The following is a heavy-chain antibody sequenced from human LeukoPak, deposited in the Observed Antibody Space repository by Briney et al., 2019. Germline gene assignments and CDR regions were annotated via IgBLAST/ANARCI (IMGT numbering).Heavy chain of an antibody. J-gene: IGHJ4*02. CDR3: ARGHTILAY. D-gene: IGHD3-3*01. Sequence: GGSLRLSCAASGLIFSNYWMSWFRQAPGKGLEWVANIKQDGGEKYYVDSAKGRFTISRDNAKDSLYLQMNSLTAEDTAVYYCARGHTILAYWGQGTLVTVSS. CDR2: IKQDGGEK. V-gene: IGHV3-7*01. CDR1: GLIFSNYW.